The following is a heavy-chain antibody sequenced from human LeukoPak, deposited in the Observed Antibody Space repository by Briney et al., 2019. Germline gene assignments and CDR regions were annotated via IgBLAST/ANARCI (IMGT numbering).Heavy chain of an antibody. V-gene: IGHV4-39*07. Sequence: PSETLSLTCTVSGGSISSSSYYWGWIRQPPGKGLEGIGSIYYSGSTYYNPSLKSRVTISVDTSKNQFSLKLSSVTAADTAVYYCATGRAVAGTFGYWGQGTLVTVSS. CDR2: IYYSGST. CDR3: ATGRAVAGTFGY. J-gene: IGHJ4*02. D-gene: IGHD6-19*01. CDR1: GGSISSSSYY.